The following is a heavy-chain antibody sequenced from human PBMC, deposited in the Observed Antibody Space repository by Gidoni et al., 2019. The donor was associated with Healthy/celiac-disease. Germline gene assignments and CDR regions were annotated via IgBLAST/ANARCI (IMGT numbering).Heavy chain of an antibody. J-gene: IGHJ3*02. D-gene: IGHD5-18*01. Sequence: QVQLQQSGPRLVTPSQTLPLTFSIPVYIVSTNSAAWNWIRQSPSRGLEWLGRTSYRSKWYNDYAVSVKSRITINPDTSKNQFSLQLNSVTPEDTAVYYCAREMGADSYGGDDAFDIWGKGTMVTVSS. CDR1: VYIVSTNSAA. CDR2: TSYRSKWYN. CDR3: AREMGADSYGGDDAFDI. V-gene: IGHV6-1*02.